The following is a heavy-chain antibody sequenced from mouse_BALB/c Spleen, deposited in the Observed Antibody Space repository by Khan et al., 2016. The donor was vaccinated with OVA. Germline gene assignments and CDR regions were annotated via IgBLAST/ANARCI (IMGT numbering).Heavy chain of an antibody. CDR2: INTYTGEP. CDR3: ARPPYFSYTLDY. Sequence: VQLQQSGPELKKPGETVKISCKASGYTFTNYEMNWVKQSPGKALKWMGWINTYTGEPTYADDFKGRFAFSLETSASTAYLQINNLKNEDTATYFCARPPYFSYTLDYWGQGTSVTVSS. J-gene: IGHJ4*01. V-gene: IGHV9-3-1*01. D-gene: IGHD2-10*01. CDR1: GYTFTNYE.